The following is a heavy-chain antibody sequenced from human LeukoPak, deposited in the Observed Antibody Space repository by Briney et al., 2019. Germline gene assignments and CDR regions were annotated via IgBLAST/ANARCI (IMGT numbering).Heavy chain of an antibody. CDR3: ARNYDSSGPNYYFDY. CDR2: ISSSGSTI. D-gene: IGHD3-22*01. Sequence: GGSLRLSCAASGFTFSSYEMNWVRQAPGKGLESVTYISSSGSTIYYADSVKGRFTISRDNAKNSLYLQMNSLRAEDTAVYYCARNYDSSGPNYYFDYWGQGTPVTVSS. CDR1: GFTFSSYE. J-gene: IGHJ4*02. V-gene: IGHV3-48*03.